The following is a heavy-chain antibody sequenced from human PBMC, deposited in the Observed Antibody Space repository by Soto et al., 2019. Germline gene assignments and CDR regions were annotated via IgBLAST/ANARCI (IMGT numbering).Heavy chain of an antibody. CDR2: ISGSGGST. D-gene: IGHD6-19*01. V-gene: IGHV3-23*01. Sequence: PGGSLRLSCAASGFTFSSYAMSWVRQAPGKGLEWVSAISGSGGSTFYADSVKGRFTISRDNSKNTLYLQMNSLRAEDTAVYYSAKDAEGSGWYPYDYWGQGTLVTVSS. CDR1: GFTFSSYA. CDR3: AKDAEGSGWYPYDY. J-gene: IGHJ4*02.